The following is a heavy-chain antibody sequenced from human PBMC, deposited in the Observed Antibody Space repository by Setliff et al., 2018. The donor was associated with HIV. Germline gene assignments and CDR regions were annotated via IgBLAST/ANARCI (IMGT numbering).Heavy chain of an antibody. CDR3: ARGQGCGGGCHYAFEM. CDR1: GGSVSSSSHY. V-gene: IGHV4-39*01. CDR2: IYYSGGT. D-gene: IGHD2-21*02. Sequence: VSGGSVSSSSHYWGWIRQPPGKGLEWIGSIYYSGGTFYQPSRSGRVTISVNMSKNQFSLNLNSVTAADTAVYYCARGQGCGGGCHYAFEMWGQGTMVTVSS. J-gene: IGHJ3*02.